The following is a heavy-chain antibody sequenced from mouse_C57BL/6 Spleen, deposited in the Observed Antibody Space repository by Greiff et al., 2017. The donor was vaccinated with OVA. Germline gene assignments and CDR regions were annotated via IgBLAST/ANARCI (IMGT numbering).Heavy chain of an antibody. CDR2: ISSGGSYT. CDR3: ARRGSTMVTTDYFDY. CDR1: GFSFSSYD. Sequence: EVKLVESGGDLVKPGGSLKLSCAASGFSFSSYDMSWVRQTPDKRLEWVATISSGGSYTYYPACVKGRFTISRDNAKNTQYLQMSSRKSWDTAMYYCARRGSTMVTTDYFDYWGQGTTLTVSS. J-gene: IGHJ2*01. V-gene: IGHV5-6*02. D-gene: IGHD2-2*01.